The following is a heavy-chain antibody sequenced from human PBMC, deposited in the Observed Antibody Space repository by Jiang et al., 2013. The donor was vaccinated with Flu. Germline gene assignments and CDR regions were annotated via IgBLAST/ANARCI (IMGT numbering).Heavy chain of an antibody. J-gene: IGHJ5*02. Sequence: GPGLVKPSQTLSLTCTVSGGSISSGGYYWSWIRQHPGKGLEWIGYIYYSGSTYYNPSLKSRVTISVDTSKNQFSLKLSSVTAADTAVYYCARALHIVVVPAAIEEDWFDPWGQGTLVTVSS. V-gene: IGHV4-31*03. CDR1: GGSISSGGYY. D-gene: IGHD2-2*02. CDR2: IYYSGST. CDR3: ARALHIVVVPAAIEEDWFDP.